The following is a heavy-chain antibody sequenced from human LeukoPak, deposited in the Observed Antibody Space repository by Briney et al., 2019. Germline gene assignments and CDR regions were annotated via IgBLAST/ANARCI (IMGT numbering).Heavy chain of an antibody. Sequence: ASVKVSCKASGYTFTSYAMNWVRQAPGQGLEWMGWINPNSGGTNYAQKFQGRVTMTRDTSISTAYMKLSRLRSDDTAVYYCARDKGVTMVRGVPATNYYYMDVWGKGTTVTVSS. D-gene: IGHD3-10*01. V-gene: IGHV1-2*02. CDR1: GYTFTSYA. CDR3: ARDKGVTMVRGVPATNYYYMDV. CDR2: INPNSGGT. J-gene: IGHJ6*03.